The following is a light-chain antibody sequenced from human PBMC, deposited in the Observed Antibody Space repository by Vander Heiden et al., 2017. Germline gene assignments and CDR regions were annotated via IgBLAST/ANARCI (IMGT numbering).Light chain of an antibody. V-gene: IGKV1-33*01. J-gene: IGKJ3*01. Sequence: DIQMTQSPSSLSASVGDRVTITCQASQDISNYLNWYQQKLGKAPKLLIYDASKLETGVPSRFSGSGSGTDFSFTISSLQPEDIATYYCQQDDDLPLTFGHGTKVDI. CDR1: QDISNY. CDR2: DAS. CDR3: QQDDDLPLT.